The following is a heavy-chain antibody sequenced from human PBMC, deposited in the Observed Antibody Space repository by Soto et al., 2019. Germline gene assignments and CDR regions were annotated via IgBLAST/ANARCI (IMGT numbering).Heavy chain of an antibody. D-gene: IGHD3-16*01. CDR2: IIPIFGTA. J-gene: IGHJ6*02. CDR3: AREXGGSXXXYYYGMDV. V-gene: IGHV1-69*06. Sequence: QVQLVQSGAEVKKPGSSVKVSCKASGGTFSSYAISWVRQAPGQGLEWMGGIIPIFGTANYAQKFQGRVTITADKSTSTAYMELSSLRSEDTAVYYCAREXGGSXXXYYYGMDVWGQGTTVTVSS. CDR1: GGTFSSYA.